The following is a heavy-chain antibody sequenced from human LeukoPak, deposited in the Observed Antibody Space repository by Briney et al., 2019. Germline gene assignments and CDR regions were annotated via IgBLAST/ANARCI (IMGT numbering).Heavy chain of an antibody. CDR2: ISGSGGST. D-gene: IGHD2-2*01. Sequence: GGSLRLSCAASGFTFSSYAMSWVRQAPGKGLEWVSAISGSGGSTYYADSVKGRFTISRDNSKNTLYLQMNSLRAEDTAAYYCAKGRSTNLYYYYMDVWGKGTTVTVSS. CDR3: AKGRSTNLYYYYMDV. V-gene: IGHV3-23*01. J-gene: IGHJ6*03. CDR1: GFTFSSYA.